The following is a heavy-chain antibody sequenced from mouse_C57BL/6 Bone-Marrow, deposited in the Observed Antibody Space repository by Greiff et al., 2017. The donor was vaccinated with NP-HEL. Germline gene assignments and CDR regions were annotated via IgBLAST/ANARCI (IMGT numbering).Heavy chain of an antibody. V-gene: IGHV1-9*01. Sequence: QVQLQQSGAELMKPGASVKLSCKATGYTFTGYWIEWVKQRPGHGLEWIGEILPGSGSTNYNEKFKGKATLTADNSSSTAYMQFSSLTSEDSAIYYGERADRRYYYARDYWGKGTSVTVSS. J-gene: IGHJ4*01. D-gene: IGHD3-2*01. CDR1: GYTFTGYW. CDR2: ILPGSGST. CDR3: ERADRRYYYARDY.